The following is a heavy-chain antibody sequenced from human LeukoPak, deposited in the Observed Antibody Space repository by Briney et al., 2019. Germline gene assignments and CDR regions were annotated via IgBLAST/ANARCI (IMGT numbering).Heavy chain of an antibody. CDR2: SNPNSGGT. V-gene: IGHV1-2*02. Sequence: ASVKVSFKASGYTFTGYYMHLVRQAPGQRLEGMGWSNPNSGGTNYAQKFQGRVTMTRDTSVRKAYMELSRLRSDDKAVYYCASASWYYGSGSYYPSDYYYGMDVWRQGPTVSVS. CDR1: GYTFTGYY. J-gene: IGHJ6*02. CDR3: ASASWYYGSGSYYPSDYYYGMDV. D-gene: IGHD3-10*01.